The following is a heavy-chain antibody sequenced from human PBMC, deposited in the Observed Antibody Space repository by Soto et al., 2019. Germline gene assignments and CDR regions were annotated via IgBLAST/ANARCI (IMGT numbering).Heavy chain of an antibody. J-gene: IGHJ6*03. CDR1: GFTFSSYA. V-gene: IGHV3-23*01. Sequence: GGSLRLSCAASGFTFSSYAMSWVRQAPGKGLEWVSAISGSGGSTYYADSVKGRFTISRDNSKNTLYLQMNSLRAEDTAVYYCAKFFGRSYYYYYMDVWGKGTTVTVSS. CDR3: AKFFGRSYYYYYMDV. CDR2: ISGSGGST. D-gene: IGHD3-3*01.